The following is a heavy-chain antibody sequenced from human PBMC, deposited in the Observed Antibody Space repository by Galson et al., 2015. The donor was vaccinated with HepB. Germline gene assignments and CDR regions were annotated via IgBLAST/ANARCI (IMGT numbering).Heavy chain of an antibody. CDR1: GFIFSNYN. CDR3: AREGYCSGGGCHRELGF. CDR2: ISSSRSY. J-gene: IGHJ4*02. V-gene: IGHV3-21*03. Sequence: LRLSCAASGFIFSNYNMNWVRQAPGKGLEWVSSISSSRSYIYADSVKGRFTISRDNAKNSLYLQMNSLRAEDTAVYYCAREGYCSGGGCHRELGFWGQGTLVTVSS. D-gene: IGHD2-15*01.